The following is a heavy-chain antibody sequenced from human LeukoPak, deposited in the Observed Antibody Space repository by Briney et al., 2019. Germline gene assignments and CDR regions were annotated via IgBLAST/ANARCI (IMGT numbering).Heavy chain of an antibody. V-gene: IGHV3-23*01. CDR3: AKDDDCSSTSCYIWAEYFQH. J-gene: IGHJ1*01. CDR1: GFTFSSYA. D-gene: IGHD2-2*02. CDR2: ISGSGGST. Sequence: AGGSLRLSCAASGFTFSSYAMSWVRQAPGKGLEWVSAISGSGGSTYYADSVKGRFTISRDNSKNTLYLQMNSLRAEDTAVYYCAKDDDCSSTSCYIWAEYFQHWGQGTLVTVSS.